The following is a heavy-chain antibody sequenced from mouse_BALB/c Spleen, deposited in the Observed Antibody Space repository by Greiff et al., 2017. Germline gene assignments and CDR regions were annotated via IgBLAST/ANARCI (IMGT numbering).Heavy chain of an antibody. CDR3: ARSRGYYGSSPGAMDY. D-gene: IGHD1-1*01. J-gene: IGHJ4*01. Sequence: VQLQQSGAELAKPGASVKMSCKASGYTFTSYWMHWVKQRPGQGLEWIGYINPSTGYTEYNQKFKDKATLTADKSSSTAYMQLSSLTSEDSAVYYCARSRGYYGSSPGAMDYWGQGTSVTVSS. V-gene: IGHV1-7*01. CDR1: GYTFTSYW. CDR2: INPSTGYT.